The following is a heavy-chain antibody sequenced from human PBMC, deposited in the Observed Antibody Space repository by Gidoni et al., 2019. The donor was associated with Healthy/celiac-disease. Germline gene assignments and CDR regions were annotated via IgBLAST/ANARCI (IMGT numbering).Heavy chain of an antibody. CDR3: ARRPWAGIAAAGLDY. CDR2: INHSGST. D-gene: IGHD6-13*01. V-gene: IGHV4-34*01. Sequence: QVQLQQWGAGLLKPSETLSLTCAVYGGSFSGYYWSWLRQPPGKGLEWIGEINHSGSTNYNPSLKSRVTISVDTSKNQFSLKLSSVTAADTAVYYCARRPWAGIAAAGLDYWGQGTLVTVSS. J-gene: IGHJ4*02. CDR1: GGSFSGYY.